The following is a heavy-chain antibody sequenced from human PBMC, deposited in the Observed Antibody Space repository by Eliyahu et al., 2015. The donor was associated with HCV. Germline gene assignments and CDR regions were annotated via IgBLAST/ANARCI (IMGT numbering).Heavy chain of an antibody. Sequence: QVQLVESGGGVVQPGRSLRLSCAASGFTFSSYGXXWVRQAPGKGLEWVAVISYDGSNKYYADSVKGRFTISRDNSKNTLYLQMNSLRAEDTAVYYCAKDKGRRIAAATWGYYYYGMDVWGQGTTVTVSS. CDR1: GFTFSSYG. J-gene: IGHJ6*02. V-gene: IGHV3-30*18. D-gene: IGHD6-13*01. CDR3: AKDKGRRIAAATWGYYYYGMDV. CDR2: ISYDGSNK.